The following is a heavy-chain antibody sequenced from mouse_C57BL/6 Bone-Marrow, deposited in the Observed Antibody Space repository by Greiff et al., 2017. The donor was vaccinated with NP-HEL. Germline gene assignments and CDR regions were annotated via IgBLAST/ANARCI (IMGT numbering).Heavy chain of an antibody. V-gene: IGHV14-4*01. CDR2: IDPENGDT. CDR1: GFNIKDDY. J-gene: IGHJ3*01. D-gene: IGHD4-1*01. CDR3: TTYRNWDGGFAY. Sequence: VQLQQSGAELVRPGASVKLSCTASGFNIKDDYMHWVKQRPEQGLEWIGWIDPENGDTEYASKFQGKATITADTSSNTAYLQLSSLTSEDTAVYYCTTYRNWDGGFAYWGQGTLVTVSA.